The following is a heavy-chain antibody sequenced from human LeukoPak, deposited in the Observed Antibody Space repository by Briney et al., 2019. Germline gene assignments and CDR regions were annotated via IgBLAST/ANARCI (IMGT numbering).Heavy chain of an antibody. D-gene: IGHD6-13*01. V-gene: IGHV1-24*01. J-gene: IGHJ4*02. CDR1: GYTLTELP. CDR3: ATGSEAAAGLDY. CDR2: FDPEDGET. Sequence: GASVKVSCKVSGYTLTELPMHWVRQAPGKGLEWMGGFDPEDGETIYAQKFQGRVTMTEDTSTDTAYMELSSLRSEDTAVYYCATGSEAAAGLDYWGQGTLVTVSS.